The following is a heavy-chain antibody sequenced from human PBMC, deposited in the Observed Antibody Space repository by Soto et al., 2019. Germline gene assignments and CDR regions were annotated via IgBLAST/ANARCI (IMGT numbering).Heavy chain of an antibody. V-gene: IGHV1-8*01. CDR2: MNPNSGNT. CDR1: GYTSTSYD. D-gene: IGHD3-9*01. J-gene: IGHJ6*02. CDR3: ARGRGLRYFDWLGGMDV. Sequence: ASVKVSCKASGYTSTSYDINWVRQATGQGLEWMGWMNPNSGNTGYAQKFQGRVTMTRNTSISTAYMELSSLRSEDTAVYYCARGRGLRYFDWLGGMDVWGQGTTVTVSS.